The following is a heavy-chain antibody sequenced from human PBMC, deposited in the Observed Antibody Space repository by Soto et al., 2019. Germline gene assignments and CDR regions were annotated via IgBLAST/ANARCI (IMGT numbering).Heavy chain of an antibody. CDR1: GFTFSSYA. CDR2: ISGSGGST. V-gene: IGHV3-23*01. CDR3: AKMGMVRGVMGGMDV. D-gene: IGHD3-10*01. J-gene: IGHJ6*02. Sequence: EVQLLESGGSLVQPGGSLRLSCAASGFTFSSYAMSWVREAPGKGLEWVSAISGSGGSTYYADSVKGRFTISRDNSKNTLYLQMNSLRAEDTAVYYCAKMGMVRGVMGGMDVWGQGTTVTVSS.